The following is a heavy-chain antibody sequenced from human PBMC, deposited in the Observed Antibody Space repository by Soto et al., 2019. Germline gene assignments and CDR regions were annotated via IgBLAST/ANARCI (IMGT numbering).Heavy chain of an antibody. CDR3: ARGGRSSGLRLFHH. J-gene: IGHJ1*01. CDR1: GVSISTASW. Sequence: PSETRSLTCAVSGVSISTASWWRWVRQPPGKGLEWIAQIYELGSTNYNPSLKSRVPISLDTSKKPLSLKVSSVTAADTAVYYCARGGRSSGLRLFHHWGQGTLVTVSS. CDR2: IYELGST. V-gene: IGHV4-4*02. D-gene: IGHD6-25*01.